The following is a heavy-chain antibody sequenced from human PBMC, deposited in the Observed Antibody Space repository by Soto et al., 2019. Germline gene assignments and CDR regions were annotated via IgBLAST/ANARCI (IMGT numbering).Heavy chain of an antibody. CDR1: GDSITNTTYY. V-gene: IGHV4-39*01. CDR3: ASQRDGYSIGY. Sequence: PSETLSLTCSVSGDSITNTTYYWDWIRQPPGKGLEWLGSVYKSGSTYYNPSLKSRVTVSVDTAKNQFSLELDSVTAADTAVYYCASQRDGYSIGYWGQGSLVTVSS. J-gene: IGHJ4*02. CDR2: VYKSGST. D-gene: IGHD4-4*01.